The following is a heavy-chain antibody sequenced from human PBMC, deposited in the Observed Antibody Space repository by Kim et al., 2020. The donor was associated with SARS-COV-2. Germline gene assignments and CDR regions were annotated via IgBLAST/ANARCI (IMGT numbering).Heavy chain of an antibody. D-gene: IGHD5-12*01. Sequence: PALKSRVTISVDTSKNQCSLKLSSVTAADTAVYYCARGSGSGYAPGAFDYWGQGTLVTVSS. J-gene: IGHJ4*02. V-gene: IGHV4-31*02. CDR3: ARGSGSGYAPGAFDY.